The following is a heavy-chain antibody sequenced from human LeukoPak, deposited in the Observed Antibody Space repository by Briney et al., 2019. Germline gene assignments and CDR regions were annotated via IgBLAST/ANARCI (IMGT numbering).Heavy chain of an antibody. CDR2: IRPKSEGGTA. CDR1: GFTFRDQF. V-gene: IGHV3-49*03. J-gene: IGHJ4*02. CDR3: DNRGY. Sequence: GGSLRLSCTTSGFTFRDQFITWFRQAPGKGLEWVAFIRPKSEGGTAEYAASVKGRFTMSRDDSRSIAYLDMNSLKTEDTAVYYCDNRGYWGQGTLVTVSS. D-gene: IGHD2/OR15-2a*01.